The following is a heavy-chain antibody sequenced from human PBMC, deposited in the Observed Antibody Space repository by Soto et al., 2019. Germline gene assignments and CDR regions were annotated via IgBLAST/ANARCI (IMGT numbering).Heavy chain of an antibody. J-gene: IGHJ6*02. Sequence: QVQLVQSGAEVKKPGSSVKVSCKASGGTFSSYTISWVRQAPGQGLEWMGRIIPILGIANYAQKFQGRVTITADKSTSTAYMELSRLRSEDTAVYYCARAVSYGMDVWGQGTTVTVSS. CDR3: ARAVSYGMDV. CDR2: IIPILGIA. V-gene: IGHV1-69*02. CDR1: GGTFSSYT.